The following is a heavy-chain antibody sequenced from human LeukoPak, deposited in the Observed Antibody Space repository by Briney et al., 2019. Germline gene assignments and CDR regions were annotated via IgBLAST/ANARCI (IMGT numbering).Heavy chain of an antibody. CDR3: ARAPTVKPYYYYYGMDV. D-gene: IGHD4-17*01. V-gene: IGHV4-34*01. Sequence: SETLSLTCAVYGGSFSGYYWSWIRQPPGKGLEGIGEINHSGSTNYNPSLKGRVTISVDTSKNQVSLKLSSVTAADTAVYYCARAPTVKPYYYYYGMDVWGQGTTVTVSS. CDR2: INHSGST. J-gene: IGHJ6*02. CDR1: GGSFSGYY.